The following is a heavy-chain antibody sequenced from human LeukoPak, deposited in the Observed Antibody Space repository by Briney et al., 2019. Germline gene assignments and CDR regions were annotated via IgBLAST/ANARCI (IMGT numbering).Heavy chain of an antibody. J-gene: IGHJ4*02. D-gene: IGHD3-3*01. CDR3: ARDRYDFWSGSFYYFDY. V-gene: IGHV3-9*01. Sequence: GGSLRLSCAASGFTFDDYAMHWVRQAPGKGLEWVSGISWNSGSIGYADSVKGRFTISRDNAKNSLYLQMNSLRAEDTAVYYCARDRYDFWSGSFYYFDYWGQGTLVTVSS. CDR2: ISWNSGSI. CDR1: GFTFDDYA.